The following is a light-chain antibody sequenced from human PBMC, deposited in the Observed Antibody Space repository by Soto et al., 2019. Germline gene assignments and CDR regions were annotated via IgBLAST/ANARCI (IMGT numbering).Light chain of an antibody. CDR2: KAS. CDR3: QQYNSYSWA. V-gene: IGKV1-5*03. Sequence: DIQMTQSPSTLSASVGDRVTITCRASQRISTWLAWYQQRAGKAPKLLIYKASNLESGVPSRFSGSGSGTDFTLTISSLQPDDCATYYCQQYNSYSWAFGQGTKVEIK. CDR1: QRISTW. J-gene: IGKJ1*01.